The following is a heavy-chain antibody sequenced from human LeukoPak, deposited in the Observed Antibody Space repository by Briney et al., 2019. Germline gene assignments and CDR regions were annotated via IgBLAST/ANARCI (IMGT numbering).Heavy chain of an antibody. CDR2: INHSGST. CDR1: GGSFSGYY. CDR3: ASDYSGYDFWAFDI. J-gene: IGHJ3*02. D-gene: IGHD5-12*01. Sequence: KPSETLSFTCAVYGGSFSGYYWSWIRQPPGKGLEWIGEINHSGSTNYNPSLKSRVTISVDTSKNQFSLKLSSVTAADTAVYYCASDYSGYDFWAFDIWGQGTMVTVSS. V-gene: IGHV4-34*01.